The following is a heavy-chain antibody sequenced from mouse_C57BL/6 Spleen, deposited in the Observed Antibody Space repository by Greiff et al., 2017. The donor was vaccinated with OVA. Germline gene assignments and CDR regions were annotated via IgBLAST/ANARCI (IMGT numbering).Heavy chain of an antibody. J-gene: IGHJ2*01. V-gene: IGHV5-9-1*02. CDR2: ISSGGDYI. CDR1: GFTFSSYA. CDR3: TRSITTVVAPFDY. Sequence: EVKLVESGEGLVKPGGSLKLSCAASGFTFSSYAMSWVRQTPEKRLEWVAYISSGGDYIYYADTVKGRFTISRDNARNTLYLQMNSLKSEDAAMYYCTRSITTVVAPFDYWGQGTTLTVSS. D-gene: IGHD1-1*01.